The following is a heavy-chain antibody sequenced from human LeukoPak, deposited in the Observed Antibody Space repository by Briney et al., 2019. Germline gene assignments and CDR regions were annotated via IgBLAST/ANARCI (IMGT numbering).Heavy chain of an antibody. V-gene: IGHV1-18*01. D-gene: IGHD3/OR15-3a*01. CDR3: ARDRSIFGLGY. Sequence: ASVKVSCKASGYTFTSDGISWVRQAPGQGLEWMGWISAYNGNTNYAQKFQGRVTMTRDTSTSTVYMELSSLRSEDTAVYYCARDRSIFGLGYWGQGTLVTVSS. CDR1: GYTFTSDG. CDR2: ISAYNGNT. J-gene: IGHJ4*02.